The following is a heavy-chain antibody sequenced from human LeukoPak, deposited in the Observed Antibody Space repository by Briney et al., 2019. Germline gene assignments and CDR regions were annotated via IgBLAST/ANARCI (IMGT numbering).Heavy chain of an antibody. J-gene: IGHJ4*02. V-gene: IGHV3-53*01. CDR1: GFTVTTDH. CDR2: IYSAGST. CDR3: ARVWELSFDY. Sequence: PGRSLRLSCAASGFTVTTDHMSWVRQAAGKGLECVSVIYSAGSTSHADSVKGRFTISRDNSKNTVHLQMNSLRAEDTAVYYCARVWELSFDYWGQGTLVTVSS. D-gene: IGHD1-26*01.